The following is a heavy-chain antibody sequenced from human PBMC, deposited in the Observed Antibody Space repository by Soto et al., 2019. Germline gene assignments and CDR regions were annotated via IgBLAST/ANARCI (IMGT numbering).Heavy chain of an antibody. V-gene: IGHV1-18*01. Sequence: QVQLVQSGAEVKKPGASVKVSCKASGYTFTSYGISWVRQAPGQGLEWMGWISAYNGNTKYAQKIQGRVTMTTDTSTDTASMELRSQTADDTAVYYWARRDPPMDGWGQGTTVTVSS. J-gene: IGHJ6*02. CDR2: ISAYNGNT. CDR3: ARRDPPMDG. CDR1: GYTFTSYG.